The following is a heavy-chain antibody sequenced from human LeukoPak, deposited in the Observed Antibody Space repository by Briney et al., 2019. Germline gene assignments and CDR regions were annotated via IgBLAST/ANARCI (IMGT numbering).Heavy chain of an antibody. V-gene: IGHV3-74*01. Sequence: GGSLRLSCAASGFTFSSYWMHWVRQAPGKGLVWVSRIDTDGSSTSYADSVKGRFTISRDNAKNTLYLQMNSLRAEDTAVYYCARVVAARGSYYFDFWGQGTLVTVSS. CDR3: ARVVAARGSYYFDF. CDR1: GFTFSSYW. D-gene: IGHD6-6*01. CDR2: IDTDGSST. J-gene: IGHJ4*02.